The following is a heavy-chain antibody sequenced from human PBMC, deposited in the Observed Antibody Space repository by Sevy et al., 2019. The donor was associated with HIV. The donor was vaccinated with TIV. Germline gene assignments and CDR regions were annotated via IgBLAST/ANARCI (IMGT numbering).Heavy chain of an antibody. V-gene: IGHV3-30*18. CDR2: ISYDGSNK. J-gene: IGHJ5*02. Sequence: GGSLRLSCAASGFTFSSYGMHWVRQAPGKGLEWVAVISYDGSNKYYADSVKGRFTISGDNSKNTLYLQMNSLRAEDTAVYYCAKDGLGYCSSTSCYIRNNWFDPWGQGTLVTVSS. D-gene: IGHD2-2*02. CDR1: GFTFSSYG. CDR3: AKDGLGYCSSTSCYIRNNWFDP.